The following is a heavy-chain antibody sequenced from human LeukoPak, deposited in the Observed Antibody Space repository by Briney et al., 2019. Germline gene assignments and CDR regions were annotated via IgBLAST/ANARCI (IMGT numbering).Heavy chain of an antibody. Sequence: GESLKISCEGSGYHFNTFWIGWVRQKPGEGLEWVGIIYPGDSDTKHSPAVQGQVTISADKSISTAYLQWSSLKASDTAMYYCARRGGSGSYGHYYYYMDVWGKGTTVTVSS. CDR1: GYHFNTFW. V-gene: IGHV5-51*01. CDR3: ARRGGSGSYGHYYYYMDV. CDR2: IYPGDSDT. J-gene: IGHJ6*03. D-gene: IGHD3-10*01.